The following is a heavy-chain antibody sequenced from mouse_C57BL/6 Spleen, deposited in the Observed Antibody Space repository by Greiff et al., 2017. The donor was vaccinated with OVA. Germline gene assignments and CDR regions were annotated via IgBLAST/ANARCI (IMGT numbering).Heavy chain of an antibody. Sequence: QVQLKESGPELVKPGASVKISCKASGYAFSSSWMNWVKQRPGKGLEWIGRIYPGDGDTNYNGKFKGKATLTADKSSSTAYMQLSSLTSEDSAVYFCAREGHPRAMDYWGQGTSVTVSS. D-gene: IGHD2-10*02. CDR2: IYPGDGDT. V-gene: IGHV1-82*01. CDR1: GYAFSSSW. J-gene: IGHJ4*01. CDR3: AREGHPRAMDY.